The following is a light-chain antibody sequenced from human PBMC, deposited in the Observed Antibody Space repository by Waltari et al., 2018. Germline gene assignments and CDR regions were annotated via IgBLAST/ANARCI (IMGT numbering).Light chain of an antibody. J-gene: IGLJ1*01. CDR1: SSDVGRYTY. Sequence: QSALTQTASLSGAPGQSITISCTGTSSDVGRYTYVSWYQPHPGKAPKLMIYDVSNLPSAVSNRLSGSKSGHTASLTISGLQAEAEADYSCFSYTSSTTYVFGTGTKVTVL. V-gene: IGLV2-14*03. CDR2: DVS. CDR3: FSYTSSTTYV.